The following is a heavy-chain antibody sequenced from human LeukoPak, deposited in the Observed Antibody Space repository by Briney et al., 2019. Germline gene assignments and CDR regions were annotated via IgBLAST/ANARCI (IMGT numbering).Heavy chain of an antibody. D-gene: IGHD3-3*01. CDR2: INHSGST. CDR3: ARGVRLVTIFGVGLLDY. CDR1: GGSFSGYY. J-gene: IGHJ4*02. Sequence: SETLSLTCAVYGGSFSGYYWSWIRQPPGKGLEWIGEINHSGSTNYNPSLKSRVTISVDTSKNQFSLKLSSVTAADTAVYYCARGVRLVTIFGVGLLDYWGQGTLVAVSS. V-gene: IGHV4-34*01.